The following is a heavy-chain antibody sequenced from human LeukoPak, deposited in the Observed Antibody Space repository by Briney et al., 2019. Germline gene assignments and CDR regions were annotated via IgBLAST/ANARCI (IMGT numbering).Heavy chain of an antibody. V-gene: IGHV1-2*02. D-gene: IGHD5-12*01. Sequence: ASVKVSCKASGYPFTGYYIHWMRQAPGQGLEWMGWINPNTGGTNYAQKFQGRVTMTRDTSISTAYMEVNRLRSDDTAVYYCARDFRIRDYDIPWGQGTLVTVSS. CDR1: GYPFTGYY. CDR3: ARDFRIRDYDIP. CDR2: INPNTGGT. J-gene: IGHJ5*02.